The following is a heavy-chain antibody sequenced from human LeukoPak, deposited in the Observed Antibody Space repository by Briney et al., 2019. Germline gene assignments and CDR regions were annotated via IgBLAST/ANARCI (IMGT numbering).Heavy chain of an antibody. D-gene: IGHD2-15*01. Sequence: SVKVSCKASGGTFSSYAISWVRQAPGQGLEWRGGIIPIFGTANYAQKFQGRVTITTDESTSTAYMELSSLRSEDTAVYYCARKGHPGYCSGGSCPFDYWGQGTLVTVSS. V-gene: IGHV1-69*05. CDR2: IIPIFGTA. CDR1: GGTFSSYA. CDR3: ARKGHPGYCSGGSCPFDY. J-gene: IGHJ4*02.